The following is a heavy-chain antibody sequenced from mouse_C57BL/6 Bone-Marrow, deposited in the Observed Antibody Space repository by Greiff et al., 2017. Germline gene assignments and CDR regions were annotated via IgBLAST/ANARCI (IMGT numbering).Heavy chain of an antibody. J-gene: IGHJ1*03. CDR3: AREDYYGSSYGYFDV. CDR2: IYPRDGST. CDR1: GYTFTDHT. D-gene: IGHD1-1*01. Sequence: QVQLQQSDAELVKPGASVKISCKVSGYTFTDHTIHWMKQRPEQGLEWIGYIYPRDGSTKYNEKFKGKATLTADKSSSTAYMQLNSLTSEDSAVXFCAREDYYGSSYGYFDVWGTGTTVTVSS. V-gene: IGHV1-78*01.